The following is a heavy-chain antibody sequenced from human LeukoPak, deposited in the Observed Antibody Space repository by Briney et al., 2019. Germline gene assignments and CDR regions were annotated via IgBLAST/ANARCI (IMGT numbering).Heavy chain of an antibody. D-gene: IGHD6-6*01. Sequence: PGGSLRLSCAASGFTFSTYWMSWVRQAPGKGLEWVANIKKDGSQKYYVYSVKGRFTISRDNAKNSLSLQMNSLRAEDTAVYYCARAAFDDISSTGEWMGDYWGQGTLVTVSS. CDR2: IKKDGSQK. CDR1: GFTFSTYW. V-gene: IGHV3-7*01. J-gene: IGHJ4*02. CDR3: ARAAFDDISSTGEWMGDY.